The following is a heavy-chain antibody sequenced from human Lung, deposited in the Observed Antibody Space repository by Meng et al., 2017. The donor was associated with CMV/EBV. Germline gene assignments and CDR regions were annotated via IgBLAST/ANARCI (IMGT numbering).Heavy chain of an antibody. D-gene: IGHD3/OR15-3a*01. CDR3: ARGTRFLDWPLYGVIDY. Sequence: GGSLRLSCAASRFTFSSYAMHWVRQAPGKGLEWVATISYDGRNEYYADSVKGRFTISRDNSKNTLYLQVNSPRPEDTAVYYCARGTRFLDWPLYGVIDYWGHGTLVTVSS. CDR1: RFTFSSYA. V-gene: IGHV3-30*04. CDR2: ISYDGRNE. J-gene: IGHJ4*01.